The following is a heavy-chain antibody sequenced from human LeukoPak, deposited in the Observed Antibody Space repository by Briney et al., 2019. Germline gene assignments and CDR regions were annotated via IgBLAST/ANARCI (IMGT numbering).Heavy chain of an antibody. CDR3: ARLYDSSAYHADHFDY. Sequence: GASVKVSCKASGYTFTSYYMHWVRQAPGQGLEWMGIINPSGGSTSYAQKFQGRVTMTRDMSTSTVYMELSSLRAEDTAVYYCARLYDSSAYHADHFDYWGQGTLVTVSS. CDR2: INPSGGST. D-gene: IGHD3-22*01. CDR1: GYTFTSYY. J-gene: IGHJ4*02. V-gene: IGHV1-46*01.